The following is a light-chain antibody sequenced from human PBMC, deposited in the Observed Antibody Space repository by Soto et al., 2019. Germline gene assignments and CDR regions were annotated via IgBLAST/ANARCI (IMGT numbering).Light chain of an antibody. CDR2: DAS. CDR3: QQRTNWLT. J-gene: IGKJ3*01. V-gene: IGKV3-11*01. Sequence: EIVLTQSPATLSLSPGERATLSCRASQNVSTYLAWYQQKPGQAPRLLIYDASNRATGIPDRFSGSGSGTDFTLTSSSLEPEDFAVYYCQQRTNWLTFGPGTKVDIK. CDR1: QNVSTY.